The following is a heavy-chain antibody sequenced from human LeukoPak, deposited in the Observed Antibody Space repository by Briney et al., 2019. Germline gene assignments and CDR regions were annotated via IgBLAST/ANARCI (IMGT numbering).Heavy chain of an antibody. D-gene: IGHD5-12*01. Sequence: ASVKVSCKASGYTFTSYGISWVRQAPGQGLEWMGWISAYNGNTNYAQKFQGRVTMTTDTSTSTAYMELRSLRSDDTAVYYCARDLKRGYSGYDYFIVANYYYGMDVWGQGTTVTVSS. CDR2: ISAYNGNT. CDR3: ARDLKRGYSGYDYFIVANYYYGMDV. V-gene: IGHV1-18*01. J-gene: IGHJ6*02. CDR1: GYTFTSYG.